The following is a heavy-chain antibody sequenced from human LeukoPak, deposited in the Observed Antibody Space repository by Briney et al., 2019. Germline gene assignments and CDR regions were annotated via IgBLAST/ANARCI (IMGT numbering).Heavy chain of an antibody. CDR1: GGSISSSSYY. Sequence: PSETLSLTCTVSGGSISSSSYYWGWIRQPPGKGLECIGTIFYSGSTYYNPSLKSRVTMSVDTSKNQFSLKLNSVTAADTAVYYCSSLYNYYYFMDVWGQGTTVTVSS. V-gene: IGHV4-39*01. CDR2: IFYSGST. CDR3: SSLYNYYYFMDV. D-gene: IGHD6-6*01. J-gene: IGHJ6*02.